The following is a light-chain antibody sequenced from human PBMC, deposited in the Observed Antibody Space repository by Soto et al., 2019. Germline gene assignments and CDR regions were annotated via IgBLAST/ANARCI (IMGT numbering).Light chain of an antibody. CDR3: AAWGGSLNGPL. V-gene: IGLV1-44*01. J-gene: IGLJ2*01. Sequence: QSVLTQPPSASGTPGQRVTISCSGSSSNIASNTVNWYQQLPGTAPKLLIYNNNHRPSGVLDRFSCSKSGTSASLAISGLESEDEADYYWAAWGGSLNGPLFGGGTKVTVL. CDR2: NNN. CDR1: SSNIASNT.